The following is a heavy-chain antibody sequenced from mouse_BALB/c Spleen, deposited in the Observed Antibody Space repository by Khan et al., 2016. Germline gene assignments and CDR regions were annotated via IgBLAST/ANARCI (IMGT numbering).Heavy chain of an antibody. CDR2: INPSTGYT. CDR1: GYTFTSYW. V-gene: IGHV1-7*01. J-gene: IGHJ2*01. CDR3: ARKYGNYYFDY. Sequence: QVRLQQSGAELAKPGASVKMSCKASGYTFTSYWMHWVKQRPGQGLEWIGYINPSTGYTEYNQKFKDKATLTADKSSSTAYMQLSSLTSEDSAVYYCARKYGNYYFDYWAQGTTLTVSS. D-gene: IGHD2-10*02.